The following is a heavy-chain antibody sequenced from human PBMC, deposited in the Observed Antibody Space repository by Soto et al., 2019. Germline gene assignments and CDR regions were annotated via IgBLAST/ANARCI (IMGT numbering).Heavy chain of an antibody. CDR3: ARSIVVVTALDY. J-gene: IGHJ4*02. V-gene: IGHV1-3*05. D-gene: IGHD2-21*02. CDR1: GYTFTSYA. CDR2: INDGNGNT. Sequence: QVQLVQSGAEEKKPGASVKVFCKASGYTFTSYAMHWVRQAPGQRLEWMGWINDGNGNTKYSQKFQGRVTITRDTSASTAYMELSSLRSEDTAVYYCARSIVVVTALDYWGQGTLVTVSS.